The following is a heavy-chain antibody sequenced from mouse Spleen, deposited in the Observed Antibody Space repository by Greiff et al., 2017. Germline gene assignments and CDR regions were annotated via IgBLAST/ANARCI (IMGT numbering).Heavy chain of an antibody. CDR2: INPNNGGT. CDR1: GYTFTDYY. J-gene: IGHJ4*01. V-gene: IGHV1-26*01. Sequence: EVQLQQSGPELVKPGASVKISCKASGYTFTDYYMNWVKQSHGKSLEWIGDINPNNGGTSYNQKFKGKATLTVDKSSSTAYMELRSLTSEDSAVYYCARFSMAYAMDYWGQGTSVTVSS. D-gene: IGHD1-1*02. CDR3: ARFSMAYAMDY.